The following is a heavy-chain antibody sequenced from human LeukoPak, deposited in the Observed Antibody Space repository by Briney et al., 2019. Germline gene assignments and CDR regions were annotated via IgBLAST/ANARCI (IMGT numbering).Heavy chain of an antibody. D-gene: IGHD7-27*01. Sequence: GESLKISCXGSGYSFTGYWIGWVRQMTGKGLEWMGIIYPGDSDTRYSPSFQGQVTIPADKSISTAYLQWSSLKASDTAMYYCARALTGDPFDYWGQGTLVTVSS. CDR1: GYSFTGYW. V-gene: IGHV5-51*01. CDR3: ARALTGDPFDY. CDR2: IYPGDSDT. J-gene: IGHJ4*02.